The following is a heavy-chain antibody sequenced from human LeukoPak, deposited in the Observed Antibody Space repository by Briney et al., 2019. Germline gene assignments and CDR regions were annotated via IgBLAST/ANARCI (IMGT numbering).Heavy chain of an antibody. V-gene: IGHV3-9*01. J-gene: IGHJ4*02. D-gene: IGHD6-19*01. CDR2: ISWNSGSI. Sequence: PGRSLRLSCAASGFTFDDYAMHWVRQAPGKGLEWVSGISWNSGSIGYADSAKGRFTISRDNAKNSLYLQMNSLRAEDTALYYCAKGLKGLKFDYWGQGTLVTVSP. CDR3: AKGLKGLKFDY. CDR1: GFTFDDYA.